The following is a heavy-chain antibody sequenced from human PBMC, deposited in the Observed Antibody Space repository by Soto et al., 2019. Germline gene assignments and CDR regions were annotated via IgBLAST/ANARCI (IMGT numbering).Heavy chain of an antibody. D-gene: IGHD2-8*01. J-gene: IGHJ6*02. CDR2: INPNSGGT. CDR3: ARASDCTNGVCYPAAGEEYYYYGMDV. V-gene: IGHV1-2*04. CDR1: GYTFTGYY. Sequence: ASVKVSCKASGYTFTGYYMHWVRQAPGQGLEWMGWINPNSGGTNYAQKFQGWVTMTRDTSISTAYMELSRLRSDDTAVYYCARASDCTNGVCYPAAGEEYYYYGMDVWGQGTTVTVSS.